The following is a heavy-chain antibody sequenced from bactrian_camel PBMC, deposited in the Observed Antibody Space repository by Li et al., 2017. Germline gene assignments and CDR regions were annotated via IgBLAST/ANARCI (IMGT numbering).Heavy chain of an antibody. CDR2: LDSAGGT. Sequence: VQLVESGGGSVQAGGSLTLSCVVSGRMYSDACMGWFRQVAGNEREVVAALDSAGGTAYADSVKGRFTISQDNAKNTVYLQMNNLKPEDTAMYYCAASLNWYGGISVAAYNYWGQGTQVTVS. V-gene: IGHV3S53*01. D-gene: IGHD6*01. CDR3: AASLNWYGGISVAAYNY. CDR1: GRMYSDAC. J-gene: IGHJ4*01.